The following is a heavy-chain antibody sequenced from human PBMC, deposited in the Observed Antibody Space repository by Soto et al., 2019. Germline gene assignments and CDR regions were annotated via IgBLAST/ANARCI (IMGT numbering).Heavy chain of an antibody. CDR2: ISSSSSTI. Sequence: EVQLVESGGGLVQPGGSLRLSCAASGFTFSSYSMNWVRQAPGKGLEWVSYISSSSSTIYYADSVKGRFTLSRDNAKNSLYLQMNSLRDEDTAVYYCARESRFLEWLSLNWFDPWGQGTLVTVSS. CDR3: ARESRFLEWLSLNWFDP. D-gene: IGHD3-3*01. CDR1: GFTFSSYS. J-gene: IGHJ5*02. V-gene: IGHV3-48*02.